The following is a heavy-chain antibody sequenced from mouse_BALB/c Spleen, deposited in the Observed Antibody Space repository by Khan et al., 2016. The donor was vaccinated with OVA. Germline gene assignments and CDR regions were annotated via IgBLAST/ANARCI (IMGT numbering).Heavy chain of an antibody. CDR1: GYTFTSYY. V-gene: IGHV1S81*02. Sequence: QVQLKESGAELVKPGASVKLSCKASGYTFTSYYIYWVKQRPGQGLEWIGGINPSNGGTYFNEKFESKATLTVDKSSSTAFMQVSSLTSEDSAVYYCTRSVWAAFAYWGQGTLVTGSA. J-gene: IGHJ3*01. CDR2: INPSNGGT. CDR3: TRSVWAAFAY.